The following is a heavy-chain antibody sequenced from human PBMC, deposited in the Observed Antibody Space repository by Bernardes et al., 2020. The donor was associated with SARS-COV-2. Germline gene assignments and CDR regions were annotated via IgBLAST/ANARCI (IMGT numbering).Heavy chain of an antibody. D-gene: IGHD3-22*01. CDR3: ATVAYYYDSSGYYVDYYYGMDV. CDR2: ISAYNGNT. Sequence: ASVKVSCKASGYTFTSYGISWVRQAPGQGLEWMGWISAYNGNTNYAQKLQGRVTMTTDTSTSTAYMELRSLRSDETAVYYCATVAYYYDSSGYYVDYYYGMDVWGQGATVTVSS. CDR1: GYTFTSYG. J-gene: IGHJ6*02. V-gene: IGHV1-18*01.